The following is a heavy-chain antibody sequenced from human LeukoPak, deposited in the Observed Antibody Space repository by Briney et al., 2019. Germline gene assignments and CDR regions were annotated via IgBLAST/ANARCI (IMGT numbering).Heavy chain of an antibody. J-gene: IGHJ5*02. CDR1: GGSISSYY. Sequence: SETLSLTCTVSGGSISSYYWSWIRQPPGKGLEWIGYIYTGGSTNYNPSLKSRVTISVDTSKNQFSLKLSSVTAADTAVYYCARLLWSGYYPPWFDPWGQGTLVTVSS. V-gene: IGHV4-4*09. CDR3: ARLLWSGYYPPWFDP. CDR2: IYTGGST. D-gene: IGHD3-3*01.